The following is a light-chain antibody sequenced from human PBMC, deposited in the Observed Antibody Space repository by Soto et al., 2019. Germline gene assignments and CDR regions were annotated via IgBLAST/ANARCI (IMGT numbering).Light chain of an antibody. Sequence: VLTQSPGTLSMSPGERATLSCRASESIVNNNLAWYQQRPGQAPRLLISGASNRATGVPDRFSGSGSGSDFTLTIDRLEPEDFAVFYCQHYGDSPPEYTFGQGTKLDIK. CDR2: GAS. CDR1: ESIVNNN. V-gene: IGKV3-20*01. CDR3: QHYGDSPPEYT. J-gene: IGKJ2*01.